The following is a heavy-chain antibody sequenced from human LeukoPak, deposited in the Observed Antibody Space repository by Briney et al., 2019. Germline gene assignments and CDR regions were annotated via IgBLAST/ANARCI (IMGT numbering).Heavy chain of an antibody. CDR1: GFTVSSNY. CDR3: ASGSGSYRTPYYYMDV. Sequence: GGSLRLSCVASGFTVSSNYMSWVRDAPGKGLEWVSVIYSGGSTYYADSVKGRFNISRDNSKNTLYLQMNSLRAEDTAVYYCASGSGSYRTPYYYMDVWGTGTTVTVSS. J-gene: IGHJ6*03. CDR2: IYSGGST. D-gene: IGHD3-10*01. V-gene: IGHV3-53*01.